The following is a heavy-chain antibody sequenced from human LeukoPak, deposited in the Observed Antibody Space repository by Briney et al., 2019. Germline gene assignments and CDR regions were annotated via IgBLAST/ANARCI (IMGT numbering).Heavy chain of an antibody. J-gene: IGHJ6*02. CDR2: ISYDGNTK. V-gene: IGHV3-30*18. Sequence: PGGSLRLSCAASGFTFGSYGMHWVRQAPGKGLEWVALISYDGNTKYYSGSAKGRFTISRDNSKNTLYLQMNSLRPEDTAVYYCANGDPGPADHPMNDYYYSLDVWGQGTTVIVSS. CDR1: GFTFGSYG. D-gene: IGHD2-2*01. CDR3: ANGDPGPADHPMNDYYYSLDV.